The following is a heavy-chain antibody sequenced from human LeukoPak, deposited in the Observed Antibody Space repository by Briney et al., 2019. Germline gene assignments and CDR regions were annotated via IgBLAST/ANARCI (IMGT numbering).Heavy chain of an antibody. J-gene: IGHJ4*02. CDR2: ISGSGGST. CDR1: GFTFSSYS. CDR3: AKVDGGIAAAGTPDY. Sequence: QPGGSLRLSCAASGFTFSSYSMNWVRQAPGKGLEWVSSISGSGGSTYYVDSVKGRFTISRDNSKNTLYLQMHSLRAEDTAVYYCAKVDGGIAAAGTPDYWGQGTLVTVSS. V-gene: IGHV3-23*01. D-gene: IGHD6-13*01.